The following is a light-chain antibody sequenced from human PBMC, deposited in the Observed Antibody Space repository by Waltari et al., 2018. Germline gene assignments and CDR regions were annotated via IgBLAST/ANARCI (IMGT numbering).Light chain of an antibody. J-gene: IGKJ4*01. Sequence: EIVLTQSPATLSLSPGERATLSCRASHSVSNYLAWYQQKPGQAPRLLIYDASNRATGIPARFTGSGSGTDFTLTISSLEPEDFAIYYCQHLHNYPLTFGGGTKVEIK. CDR3: QHLHNYPLT. CDR1: HSVSNY. V-gene: IGKV3-11*01. CDR2: DAS.